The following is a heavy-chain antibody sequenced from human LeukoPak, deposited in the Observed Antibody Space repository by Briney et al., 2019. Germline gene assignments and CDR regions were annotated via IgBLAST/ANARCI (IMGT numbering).Heavy chain of an antibody. CDR3: ARVRALSYYDSSGDLYYFEY. CDR2: IYYSGIT. D-gene: IGHD3-22*01. J-gene: IGHJ4*02. CDR1: GGSISSYY. Sequence: KPSETLSLTCTVSGGSISSYYWSWLRQPPGKGLEWIGFIYYSGITDYNPSLKSRITISVDTYKNQFSLKLTSVTAADTAVYYCARVRALSYYDSSGDLYYFEYWGQGTLVTVSS. V-gene: IGHV4-59*01.